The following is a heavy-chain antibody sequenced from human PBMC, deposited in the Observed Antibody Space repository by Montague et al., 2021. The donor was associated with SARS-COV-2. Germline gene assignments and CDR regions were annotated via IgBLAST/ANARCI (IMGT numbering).Heavy chain of an antibody. Sequence: SLRLSCAASGFIFSNYAMNWVRQTPGKGLEWVSVIYGDGSKTYYADSVKGRFTISRDNSKNTLYLQMNSLRTEDTAPYYCAKGWDPSGWIAIYDSWGQGTLVPVSS. V-gene: IGHV3-23*03. CDR3: AKGWDPSGWIAIYDS. J-gene: IGHJ4*02. D-gene: IGHD6-19*01. CDR2: IYGDGSKT. CDR1: GFIFSNYA.